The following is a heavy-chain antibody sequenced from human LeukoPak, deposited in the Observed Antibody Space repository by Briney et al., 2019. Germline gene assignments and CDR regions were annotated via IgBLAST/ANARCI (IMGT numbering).Heavy chain of an antibody. CDR2: IDLNTGVT. Sequence: ASVKVSCKASGYTFTGYYMHWVRQAPAQGLELVGWIDLNTGVTNYAQKFQGRVTMTRDTPISTAYMELSGLRSDDTAVYYCAREFRGLRGNLRSTSRGGVSYYRDVWGKGTTVTVSS. CDR1: GYTFTGYY. D-gene: IGHD1-14*01. V-gene: IGHV1-2*02. J-gene: IGHJ6*03. CDR3: AREFRGLRGNLRSTSRGGVSYYRDV.